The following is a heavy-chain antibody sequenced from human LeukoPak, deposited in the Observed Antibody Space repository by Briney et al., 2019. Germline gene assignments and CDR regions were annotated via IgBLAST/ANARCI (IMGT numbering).Heavy chain of an antibody. CDR3: ARDERPTGSKAFDI. V-gene: IGHV4-31*03. D-gene: IGHD5-24*01. CDR1: GGSISSGGYY. Sequence: SETLSLTCTVSGGSISSGGYYWSWIRQHPGKGLEWIGYIYCSGSTYYNPSLKSRVTISVDTSKNQFSLKLSSVTAADTAVYYCARDERPTGSKAFDIWGQGTMVTVSS. CDR2: IYCSGST. J-gene: IGHJ3*02.